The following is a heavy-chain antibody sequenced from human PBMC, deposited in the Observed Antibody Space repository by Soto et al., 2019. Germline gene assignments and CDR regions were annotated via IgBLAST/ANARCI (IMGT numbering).Heavy chain of an antibody. V-gene: IGHV4-30-4*01. J-gene: IGHJ3*02. CDR2: IYYSGST. CDR3: ASVNRGPCDAFDI. CDR1: GGSIISGDYY. D-gene: IGHD3-10*01. Sequence: QVQLQESGPGLVKPSQTLSLTCTVSGGSIISGDYYWSWIRQPPGKGLEWIGYIYYSGSTYYNPALTSRVTRSVDTSTNQFSLKLSSVTAADTAVYYCASVNRGPCDAFDIWGQGTMVTVSS.